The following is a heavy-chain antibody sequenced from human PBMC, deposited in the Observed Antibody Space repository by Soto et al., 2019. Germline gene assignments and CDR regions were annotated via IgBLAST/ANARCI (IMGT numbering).Heavy chain of an antibody. CDR1: GGSISSSSYY. V-gene: IGHV4-39*01. J-gene: IGHJ4*02. CDR2: IYYSGST. D-gene: IGHD3-10*01. CDR3: ARLFVVRGVYRLPRNYFDY. Sequence: SETLSLTCTVSGGSISSSSYYWGWIRQPPGKGLEWIGSIYYSGSTYYNPSLKSRVTISVDTSKNQFSLKLSSVTAADTAVYYCARLFVVRGVYRLPRNYFDYWGQGTLVTVSS.